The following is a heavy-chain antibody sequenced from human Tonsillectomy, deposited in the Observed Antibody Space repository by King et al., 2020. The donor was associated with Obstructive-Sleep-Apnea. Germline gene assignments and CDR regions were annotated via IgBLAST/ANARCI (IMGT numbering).Heavy chain of an antibody. Sequence: VQLVESGGGLVQPGGSLRLSCAASGFTFSSYSMNWVRQAPGKGLEWVSYISSSSSTIYYADSVKGRFTISRDNAKNSLYLQMNSLRAEDTAAYYCARRGLGVTGFPGDSDAFDIWGQGTMVTVSS. CDR2: ISSSSSTI. J-gene: IGHJ3*02. D-gene: IGHD2-21*02. CDR1: GFTFSSYS. CDR3: ARRGLGVTGFPGDSDAFDI. V-gene: IGHV3-48*01.